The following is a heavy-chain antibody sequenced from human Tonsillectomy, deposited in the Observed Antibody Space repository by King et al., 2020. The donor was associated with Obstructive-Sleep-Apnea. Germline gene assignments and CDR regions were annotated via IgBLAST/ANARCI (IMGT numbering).Heavy chain of an antibody. D-gene: IGHD6-19*01. V-gene: IGHV3-30*02. CDR1: RFTFSRSG. CDR2: IPYDGGSK. CDR3: AKGGSFPDDYYAVDV. Sequence: VQLVESGGGVVQPGKSLRLSCAASRFTFSRSGMHWVRQPPGKGLEWMAFIPYDGGSKYYADSVKGRFTISRDNSKNTLYLQMNSLRAEDTAVYYCAKGGSFPDDYYAVDVWGQGTTVTVSS. J-gene: IGHJ6*02.